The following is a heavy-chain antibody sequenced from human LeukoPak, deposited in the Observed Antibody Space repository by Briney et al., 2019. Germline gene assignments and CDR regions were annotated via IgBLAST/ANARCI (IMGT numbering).Heavy chain of an antibody. J-gene: IGHJ6*03. D-gene: IGHD6-19*01. Sequence: SVKVSCKASGGTFSSYAISWVRQAPGQGLEWMGGIIPIFGTANYAQKFQGRVTIHAHESTSTAYMELSSLRSEDTAVYYCARGSPIAVADYYYYYMDVWGKGTTVTVSS. V-gene: IGHV1-69*01. CDR1: GGTFSSYA. CDR2: IIPIFGTA. CDR3: ARGSPIAVADYYYYYMDV.